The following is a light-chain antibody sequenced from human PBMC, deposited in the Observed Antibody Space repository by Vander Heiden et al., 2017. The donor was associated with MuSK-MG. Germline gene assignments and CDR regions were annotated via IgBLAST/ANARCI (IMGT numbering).Light chain of an antibody. CDR3: HQYDDWPRT. V-gene: IGKV3-15*01. CDR2: GAS. CDR1: QSVSSN. J-gene: IGKJ1*01. Sequence: EIVMTQSPATLSVSPGERVTLSCRASQSVSSNLAWYQQKPWQAPRLLIYGASTRSAGIPARFSGGGSGTEFTLTISSLQSADFAVFYCHQYDDWPRTFGQGTKVEIK.